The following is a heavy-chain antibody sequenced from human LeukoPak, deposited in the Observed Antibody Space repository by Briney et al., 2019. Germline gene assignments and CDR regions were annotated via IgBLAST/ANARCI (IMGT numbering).Heavy chain of an antibody. CDR1: GYSISSGYY. CDR3: ARFKHGSGLYGSGMHAFDI. V-gene: IGHV4-38-2*01. Sequence: PSETLSLTCAVSGYSISSGYYWGGSREPPGEGVGGIGSIYNSGSTYYNPSLKSRVTISVDPSKNQFSLKLSSVSAADTAVYYCARFKHGSGLYGSGMHAFDIWGQGTMVTVSS. CDR2: IYNSGST. D-gene: IGHD3-10*01. J-gene: IGHJ3*02.